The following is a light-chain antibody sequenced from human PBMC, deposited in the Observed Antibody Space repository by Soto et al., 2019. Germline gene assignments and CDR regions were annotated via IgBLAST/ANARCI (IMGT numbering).Light chain of an antibody. V-gene: IGLV1-40*01. CDR2: ANN. J-gene: IGLJ2*01. CDR1: RSNIGAGFD. CDR3: QSYDTTLYVV. Sequence: QSVLTQPPSVSGAPGQRVTISCTGSRSNIGAGFDVHWYQQLPGAAPKVLIYANNNRPSGVPDRFSGSRSGTSASLVITGLQAEDEADYHCQSYDTTLYVVFGGGPKLTVL.